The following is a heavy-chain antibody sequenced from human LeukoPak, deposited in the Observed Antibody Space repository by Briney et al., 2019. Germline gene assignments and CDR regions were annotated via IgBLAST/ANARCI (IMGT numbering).Heavy chain of an antibody. J-gene: IGHJ4*02. CDR3: ARGSSDYYDSSGYLGY. V-gene: IGHV4-34*01. CDR1: GGSFSGYY. Sequence: SETLSLTCAVYGGSFSGYYWSWIRQPPGKGLEWIGEINHSGSTNYNPSLKSRVTISVDTSKNQFSLKPSSVTAADTAVYYCARGSSDYYDSSGYLGYWGQGTLVTVSS. D-gene: IGHD3-22*01. CDR2: INHSGST.